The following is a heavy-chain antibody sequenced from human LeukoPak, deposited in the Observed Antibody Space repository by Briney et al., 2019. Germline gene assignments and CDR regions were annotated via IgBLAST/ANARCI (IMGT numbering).Heavy chain of an antibody. CDR2: INHSGST. Sequence: SETLSLTCAVYGGSFSGYYWSWIRQPPGKGLEWIGEINHSGSTNYDPSLKSRVTISVDTSKNQFSLKLSSVTAADTAVYYCARLGYSSGLTFDYWGQGTLVTVSS. D-gene: IGHD6-19*01. CDR3: ARLGYSSGLTFDY. J-gene: IGHJ4*02. V-gene: IGHV4-34*01. CDR1: GGSFSGYY.